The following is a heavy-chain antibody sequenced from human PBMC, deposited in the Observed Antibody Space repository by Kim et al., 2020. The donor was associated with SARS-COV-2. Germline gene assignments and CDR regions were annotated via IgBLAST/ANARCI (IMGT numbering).Heavy chain of an antibody. D-gene: IGHD4-17*01. V-gene: IGHV4-39*01. J-gene: IGHJ6*02. CDR1: GGSISSSSYY. CDR3: ARASTSYGYYYYGMDV. Sequence: SETLSLTCTVSGGSISSSSYYWGWIRQPPGKGLEWIGSIYYSGSTYYNPSLKSRVTISVDTSKNQFSLKLSSVTAADTAVYYCARASTSYGYYYYGMDVWGQGTTVTVSS. CDR2: IYYSGST.